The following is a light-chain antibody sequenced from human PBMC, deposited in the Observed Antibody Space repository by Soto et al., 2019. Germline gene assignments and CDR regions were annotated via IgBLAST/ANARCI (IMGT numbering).Light chain of an antibody. J-gene: IGLJ2*01. CDR2: SKN. V-gene: IGLV1-47*02. CDR1: RSNIGDNH. Sequence: QAVVTQPPSASGTPGQRVTITCSGSRSNIGDNHVYWYQQLPGTAPKLLIYSKNQRPAGVSDRFSGSKSGTSGTLAISGLRSEDEADYYCGTWDTSLSAGVFGAGTKLTVL. CDR3: GTWDTSLSAGV.